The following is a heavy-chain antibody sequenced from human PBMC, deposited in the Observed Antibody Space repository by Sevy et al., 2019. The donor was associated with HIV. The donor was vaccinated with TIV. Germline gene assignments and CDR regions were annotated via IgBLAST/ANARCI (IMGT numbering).Heavy chain of an antibody. CDR2: ISTSSSTI. V-gene: IGHV3-48*02. CDR1: GFSFSTYS. CDR3: ARVAAVASTLYYFDF. J-gene: IGHJ4*02. Sequence: GGSLRLSCAASGFSFSTYSMNWVRQAPGKGLEWVSYISTSSSTIYYADSLKGRFTISRDNAKRSLYLQMNSLRDEDTAVYYCARVAAVASTLYYFDFWGQGTLVTVSS. D-gene: IGHD6-19*01.